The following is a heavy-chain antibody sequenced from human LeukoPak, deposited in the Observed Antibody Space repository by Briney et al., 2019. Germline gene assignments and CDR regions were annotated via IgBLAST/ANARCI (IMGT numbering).Heavy chain of an antibody. J-gene: IGHJ4*02. Sequence: PGGSLRLSCVASGFTFNDYAMHWVRQAPGKGLEWVSAISTSGDSTYYADSVRGRFTISRDNSKNTLYLQMTSLRAEDTAVYYCARKVYHRFDYWGQGTLVTVSS. V-gene: IGHV3-23*01. CDR1: GFTFNDYA. D-gene: IGHD2-2*01. CDR2: ISTSGDST. CDR3: ARKVYHRFDY.